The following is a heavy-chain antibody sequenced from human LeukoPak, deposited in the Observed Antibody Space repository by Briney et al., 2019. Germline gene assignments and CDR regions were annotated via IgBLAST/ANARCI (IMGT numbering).Heavy chain of an antibody. CDR1: GFTFSSYA. CDR2: ISYDGSNI. CDR3: ARHPGSTDTGTRRAFDI. D-gene: IGHD1-1*01. Sequence: PGGSLRLSCAASGFTFSSYAMHWVRQAPGKGLEWVASISYDGSNIYYADSVKGRFTISRDNSKNTLYLQMNSLRAEDTAVYYCARHPGSTDTGTRRAFDIWGQGTMVTVSS. V-gene: IGHV3-30-3*01. J-gene: IGHJ3*02.